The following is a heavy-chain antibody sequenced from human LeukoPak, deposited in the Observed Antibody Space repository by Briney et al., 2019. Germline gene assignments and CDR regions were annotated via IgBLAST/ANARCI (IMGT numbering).Heavy chain of an antibody. CDR2: INPSGGST. CDR1: GYTFTGYY. D-gene: IGHD2-2*03. Sequence: ASVKVSCKASGYTFTGYYMHWVRQAPGQGLEWMGIINPSGGSTSYAQKFQGRVTMTRDTSTSTVYMELSSLRSEDTAVYYCARDGYCSSTSCFSFDPWGQGTLVTVSS. V-gene: IGHV1-46*01. J-gene: IGHJ5*02. CDR3: ARDGYCSSTSCFSFDP.